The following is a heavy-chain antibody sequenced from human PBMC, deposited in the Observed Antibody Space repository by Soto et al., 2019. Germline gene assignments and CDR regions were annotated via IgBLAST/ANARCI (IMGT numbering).Heavy chain of an antibody. Sequence: VQLVESGGGLVQPGGSLRLSCAVSGFTLDDYTMHWVRQAPGKGLEWVSGVGWNGGDIVYADSVKGRFIVSRDNTRNYLYLEVNSLTTDCKAIYFCAKERAVVVPASTSYFHYYGLDVWGQGTPVTVS. J-gene: IGHJ6*02. CDR3: AKERAVVVPASTSYFHYYGLDV. CDR1: GFTLDDYT. D-gene: IGHD2-2*01. V-gene: IGHV3-9*01. CDR2: VGWNGGDI.